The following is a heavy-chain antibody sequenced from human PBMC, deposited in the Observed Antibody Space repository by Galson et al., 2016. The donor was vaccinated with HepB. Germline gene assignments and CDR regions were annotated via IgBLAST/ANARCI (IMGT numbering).Heavy chain of an antibody. J-gene: IGHJ2*01. CDR1: GFTFDNYT. CDR3: ARSVGWYFDV. V-gene: IGHV3-21*01. CDR2: VSHSSTYV. Sequence: SLRLSCAASGFTFDNYTMNWLRQAPGKGLGWVSSVSHSSTYVYYADSVQGRFTISRDNAKNSLYLEMNSLRVEDTAVFYCARSVGWYFDVWGRGTLVTVSS.